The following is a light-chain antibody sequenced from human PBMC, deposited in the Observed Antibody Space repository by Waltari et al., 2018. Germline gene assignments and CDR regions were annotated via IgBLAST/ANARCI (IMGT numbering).Light chain of an antibody. CDR2: SAS. J-gene: IGKJ5*01. CDR1: QSVRIY. CDR3: QQSYSGPPIT. V-gene: IGKV1-39*01. Sequence: DFQLTQSPSSLSASVGDRVTITCRTSQSVRIYLNWYQQKPGKAPNLLIYSASNLQSGVPSRFSGSGSGTDFTVTISSVQPEECATDYCQQSYSGPPITFGQGTRLDIK.